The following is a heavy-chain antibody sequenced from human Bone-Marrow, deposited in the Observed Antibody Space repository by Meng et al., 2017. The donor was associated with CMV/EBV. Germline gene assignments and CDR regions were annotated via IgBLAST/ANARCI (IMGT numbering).Heavy chain of an antibody. CDR2: INPNSGGT. CDR3: ATLGIAVAGLFDY. V-gene: IGHV1-2*02. D-gene: IGHD6-19*01. J-gene: IGHJ4*02. Sequence: ASVKVSCKASGYTFTGYYMHWVRQAPGQGLEWMGWINPNSGGTKYSQEFQGRVTITRDTSASTAYMELSSLRSEDTAVYYCATLGIAVAGLFDYWGQGTLVTVSS. CDR1: GYTFTGYY.